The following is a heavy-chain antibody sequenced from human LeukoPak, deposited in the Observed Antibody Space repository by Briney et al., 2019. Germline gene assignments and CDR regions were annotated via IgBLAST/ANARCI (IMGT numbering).Heavy chain of an antibody. CDR3: ARDVGIMVVTRWCFDL. D-gene: IGHD2-21*02. CDR2: ISSSHNTI. V-gene: IGHV3-48*02. CDR1: GFTFSSYN. J-gene: IGHJ2*01. Sequence: GGSLRLSCAASGFTFSSYNMNWVRQAPGKGLEWVSYISSSHNTIYYADSVKGRFTISRDNAKNSLYLQMNSLRDGDTAVYYCARDVGIMVVTRWCFDLWGRGTVVTVSS.